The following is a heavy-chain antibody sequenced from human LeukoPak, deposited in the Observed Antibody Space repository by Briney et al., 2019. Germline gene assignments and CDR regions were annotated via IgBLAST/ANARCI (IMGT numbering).Heavy chain of an antibody. CDR2: IYYSGST. CDR1: GGSISSYY. V-gene: IGHV4-59*01. J-gene: IGHJ4*02. Sequence: TSETLSLTCTVSGGSISSYYWSWIRQPPGKGLEWIGYIYYSGSTNYNPSLKNRVTISVDTSKNQFSLKLSSVTAADTAVYYCAKGYSSGWADYWGQGTLVTVSS. D-gene: IGHD6-19*01. CDR3: AKGYSSGWADY.